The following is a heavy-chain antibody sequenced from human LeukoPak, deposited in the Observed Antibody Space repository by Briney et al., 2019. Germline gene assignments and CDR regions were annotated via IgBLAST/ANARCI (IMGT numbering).Heavy chain of an antibody. Sequence: PSETLSLTCTVSGGSISSYYWSWIRQPPGKGLEWIGYIYYSGSTNYNPSLKSRVTISVDTSKNQFSLKLSSVTAADTAVYYCARPSSSWSADKYYFDYWGQGTLVTVSS. J-gene: IGHJ4*02. CDR1: GGSISSYY. CDR2: IYYSGST. V-gene: IGHV4-59*01. D-gene: IGHD6-13*01. CDR3: ARPSSSWSADKYYFDY.